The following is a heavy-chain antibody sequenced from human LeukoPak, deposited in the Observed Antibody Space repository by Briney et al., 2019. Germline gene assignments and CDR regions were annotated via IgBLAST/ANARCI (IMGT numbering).Heavy chain of an antibody. CDR2: IKQDGSEK. D-gene: IGHD3-22*01. CDR1: GFTFSSYW. V-gene: IGHV3-7*01. J-gene: IGHJ4*02. CDR3: ARDRGYYDSSGYYSPYYFDY. Sequence: GGSLRLSCAASGFTFSSYWMSWVRQAPGKGLEWEANIKQDGSEKYYVDSVKGRFTISRDNAKNSLYLQMNSLRAEDTAVYYCARDRGYYDSSGYYSPYYFDYWGQGTLVTVFS.